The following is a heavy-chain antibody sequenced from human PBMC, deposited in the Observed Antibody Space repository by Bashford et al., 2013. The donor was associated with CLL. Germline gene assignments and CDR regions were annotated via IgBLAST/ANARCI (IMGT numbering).Heavy chain of an antibody. D-gene: IGHD5-18*01. CDR2: INHSGST. J-gene: IGHJ6*02. Sequence: SETLSLTCAVYGGSFSGYYWSWIRQPPGKGLEWIGEINHSGSTNYNPSLKSRVTISVDTSKNQFSLKLSSVTAADTAVYYCARLKIQLWSSLYYYGMDVWGQGTTVTVSS. V-gene: IGHV4-34*01. CDR3: ARLKIQLWSSLYYYGMDV. CDR1: GGSFSGYY.